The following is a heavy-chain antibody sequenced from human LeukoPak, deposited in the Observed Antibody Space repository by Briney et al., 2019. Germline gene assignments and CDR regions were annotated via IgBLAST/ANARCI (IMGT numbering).Heavy chain of an antibody. CDR2: IWYDGSNK. CDR3: ASSSGYYRDAFDI. Sequence: QPGGSLRLSCVASGFTFSNYGMHWVRQAPGKGLEWVAVIWYDGSNKYHADSAKGRFTISRDSPKNTLYLQMNSLRAEDTAVYYCASSSGYYRDAFDIWGQGTMVTVSS. D-gene: IGHD3-22*01. J-gene: IGHJ3*02. V-gene: IGHV3-33*01. CDR1: GFTFSNYG.